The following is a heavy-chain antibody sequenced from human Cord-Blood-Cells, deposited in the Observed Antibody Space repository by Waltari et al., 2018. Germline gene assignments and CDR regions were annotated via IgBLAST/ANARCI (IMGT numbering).Heavy chain of an antibody. D-gene: IGHD3-10*01. CDR2: ISWDGGST. J-gene: IGHJ4*02. V-gene: IGHV3-43D*04. Sequence: LEWVSLISWDGGSTYYADSVKGRFTISRDNSKNSLYLQMNSLRAEDTALYYCAKDMGFRELSPPDYWGQGTLVTVSS. CDR3: AKDMGFRELSPPDY.